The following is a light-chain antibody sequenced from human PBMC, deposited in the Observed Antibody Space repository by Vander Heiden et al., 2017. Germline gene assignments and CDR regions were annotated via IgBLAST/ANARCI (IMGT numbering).Light chain of an antibody. CDR1: SSYIVNNC. Sequence: QSVLTQPPSGAAAPGQRVTISCSGRSSYIVNNCVSWYQHLPRTSPKLLIYDNNKRPSGIPDRFSGSKSGTSATLGITGLQTGDEADYYCATWDTSLSAMIFGGGTKLTVL. J-gene: IGLJ2*01. CDR2: DNN. CDR3: ATWDTSLSAMI. V-gene: IGLV1-51*01.